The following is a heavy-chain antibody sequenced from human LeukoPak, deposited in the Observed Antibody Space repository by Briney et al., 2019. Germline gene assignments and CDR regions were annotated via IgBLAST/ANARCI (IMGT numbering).Heavy chain of an antibody. CDR1: GFTFGDYA. J-gene: IGHJ6*03. CDR3: TRVDYYGSGPYYYMDV. D-gene: IGHD3-10*01. Sequence: PGRSLRLSCTASGFTFGDYAMSWVRQAPGKGLEWVGFIRSKAYGGTTEYAASVKGRFTISRDDSKSIAYLQMNSLKTEDTAVYYCTRVDYYGSGPYYYMDVWGKGTTVTISS. V-gene: IGHV3-49*04. CDR2: IRSKAYGGTT.